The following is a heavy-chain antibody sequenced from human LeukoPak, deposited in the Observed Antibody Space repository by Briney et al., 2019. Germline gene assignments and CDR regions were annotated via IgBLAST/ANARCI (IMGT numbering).Heavy chain of an antibody. V-gene: IGHV4-59*01. D-gene: IGHD2-2*01. CDR1: GGSISSYY. J-gene: IGHJ4*02. CDR2: IYYSGST. Sequence: SETLSLTCTVSGGSISSYYWSWIRQPPGKGLEWIGYIYYSGSTNYNPSLKSRVTISVDTSKNQFSLKLSSVTAADTAVYYCPSSKYRLLAALFDYWGQGTLVTVSS. CDR3: PSSKYRLLAALFDY.